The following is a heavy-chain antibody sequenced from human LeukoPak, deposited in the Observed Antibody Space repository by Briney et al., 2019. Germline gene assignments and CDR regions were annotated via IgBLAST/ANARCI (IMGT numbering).Heavy chain of an antibody. CDR2: IGGSGTTT. J-gene: IGHJ4*02. D-gene: IGHD5-18*01. V-gene: IGHV3-23*01. CDR3: LRYNYGYYFDY. Sequence: GGALRLSCGASGFTFNSYAMSWVRQAPGKGLEWVSGIGGSGTTTYYADSVKGQLTISRDNSKNSLYLQMNSLRAEDTAVYYCLRYNYGYYFDYWGQGTLVTVSS. CDR1: GFTFNSYA.